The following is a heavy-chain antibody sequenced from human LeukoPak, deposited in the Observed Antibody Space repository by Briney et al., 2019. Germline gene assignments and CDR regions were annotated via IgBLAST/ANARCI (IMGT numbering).Heavy chain of an antibody. V-gene: IGHV4-34*01. Sequence: SETLSLTCAVYGGSFSGYYWSWIRQPPGKGLEWIGEINHSGSTNYNPSLKSRVTISVDTSKNQFSLKLSSVTAADTAVYYCARRRFHYDSSGYYWNNYYYYYMDVWGKGTTVTISS. CDR1: GGSFSGYY. CDR2: INHSGST. J-gene: IGHJ6*03. CDR3: ARRRFHYDSSGYYWNNYYYYYMDV. D-gene: IGHD3-22*01.